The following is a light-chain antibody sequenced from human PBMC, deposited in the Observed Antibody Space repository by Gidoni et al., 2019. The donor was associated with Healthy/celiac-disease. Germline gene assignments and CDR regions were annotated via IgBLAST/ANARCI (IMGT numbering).Light chain of an antibody. CDR2: EVS. CDR3: SSYAGSNNRV. J-gene: IGLJ1*01. V-gene: IGLV2-8*01. CDR1: SSDVGGYNY. Sequence: HSALTHPPSASGSPAHPVTISCTGPSSDVGGYNYVSWYQKHPGKAPKLMIYEVSKRPSGVPDRFSGSKSGNTASLTVSGLQAEDEADYYCSSYAGSNNRVFGTGTKVTVL.